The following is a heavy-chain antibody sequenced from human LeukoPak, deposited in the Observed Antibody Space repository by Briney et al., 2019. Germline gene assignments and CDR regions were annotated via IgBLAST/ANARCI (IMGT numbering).Heavy chain of an antibody. J-gene: IGHJ4*02. CDR3: ARANYYGSGKKDLDY. D-gene: IGHD3-10*01. CDR2: MNPNSGNT. Sequence: GASVKVSCKASGYTFTGYYMHWVRQAPGQGLEWMGWMNPNSGNTGYAQKFQGRVTMTRNTSMSTAYMELNSLRSEDTAVYCCARANYYGSGKKDLDYWGQGTLVTVSS. CDR1: GYTFTGYY. V-gene: IGHV1-8*02.